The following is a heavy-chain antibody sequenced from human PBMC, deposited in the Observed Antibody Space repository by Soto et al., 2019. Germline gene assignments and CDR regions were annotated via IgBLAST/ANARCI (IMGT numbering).Heavy chain of an antibody. CDR1: GFTFSTYA. CDR2: VSYDGSNK. J-gene: IGHJ4*02. V-gene: IGHV3-30-3*01. Sequence: GGSLRLSCAASGFTFSTYAMHWVRQAPGKGLEWVAVVSYDGSNKYYADSVKGRITISRDNSKNTLYLQMDSLRTEDTAVYYCARDGRISVATRPYYFDYWGQGTLVTVSS. CDR3: ARDGRISVATRPYYFDY. D-gene: IGHD6-19*01.